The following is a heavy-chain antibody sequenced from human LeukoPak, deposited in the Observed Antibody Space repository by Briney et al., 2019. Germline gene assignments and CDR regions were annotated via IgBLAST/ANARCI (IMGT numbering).Heavy chain of an antibody. D-gene: IGHD1-1*01. J-gene: IGHJ4*02. Sequence: SGTLSLTCTVSGGSISSGGYYWSWIRQHPGKGLEWIGYIYYSGSTYYNPSLKSRVTISVDTSKNQFSLKLSSVTAADTAVYYCARVGNNWNDPPGCYFDYWGQGTLVTVSS. V-gene: IGHV4-31*03. CDR2: IYYSGST. CDR1: GGSISSGGYY. CDR3: ARVGNNWNDPPGCYFDY.